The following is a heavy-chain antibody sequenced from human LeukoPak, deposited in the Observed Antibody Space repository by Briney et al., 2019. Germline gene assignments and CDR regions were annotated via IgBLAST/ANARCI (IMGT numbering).Heavy chain of an antibody. J-gene: IGHJ4*02. CDR3: ARHVSSGWYWVNYFDY. CDR2: FYQSGNS. D-gene: IGHD6-19*01. Sequence: LSLTCTVSGYSSRSGDGRGWIQTTPGKGLERIGIFYQSGNSYYNPSLKSRLTISLDTSKNQFSLKLSSVTAADTAVYYCARHVSSGWYWVNYFDYWGRGTLVTVSS. V-gene: IGHV4-38-2*02. CDR1: GYSSRSGDG.